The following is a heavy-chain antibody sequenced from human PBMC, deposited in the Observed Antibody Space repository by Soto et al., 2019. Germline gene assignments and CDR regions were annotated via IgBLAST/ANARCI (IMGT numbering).Heavy chain of an antibody. V-gene: IGHV4-30-2*01. CDR2: IYHSEST. CDR1: GGSISSGGYS. CDR3: ASSMTTVTTFDH. J-gene: IGHJ4*02. Sequence: QLQLQESGSGLVKPSQTLSLTCAVSGGSISSGGYSWSWIRQPPGKGLEWIGYIYHSESTHYNPSLKSRVTISGTRSKNQFSLKLSSVPAADTAVYYCASSMTTVTTFDHWGQGTLVTVSS. D-gene: IGHD4-17*01.